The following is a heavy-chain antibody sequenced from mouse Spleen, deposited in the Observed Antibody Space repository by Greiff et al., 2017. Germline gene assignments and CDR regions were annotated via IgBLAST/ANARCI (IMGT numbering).Heavy chain of an antibody. CDR2: IRNKANGYTT. V-gene: IGHV7-3*01. CDR3: ARYRPGNYYAMDY. J-gene: IGHJ4*01. CDR1: GFTFTDYY. Sequence: EVMLVESGGGLVQPGGSLSLSCAASGFTFTDYYMSWVRQPPGKALEWLGFIRNKANGYTTEYSASVKGRFTISRDNSQSILYLQMNALRAEDSATYYCARYRPGNYYAMDYWGQGTSVTVSS.